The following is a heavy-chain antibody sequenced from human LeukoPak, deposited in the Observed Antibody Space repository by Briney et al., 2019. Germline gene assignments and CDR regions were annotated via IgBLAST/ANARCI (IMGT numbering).Heavy chain of an antibody. Sequence: ASVKVSCKASGYTFTSYDINWVRQATGQGLEWMGWMNPNSGNTGYAQKFQGRVTITRNTSISTAYMELSSLRSEDTAVYYCARFATTYYDFWSGYRDYYYYMDVWGKGTTVTVSS. V-gene: IGHV1-8*03. D-gene: IGHD3-3*01. CDR3: ARFATTYYDFWSGYRDYYYYMDV. CDR1: GYTFTSYD. J-gene: IGHJ6*03. CDR2: MNPNSGNT.